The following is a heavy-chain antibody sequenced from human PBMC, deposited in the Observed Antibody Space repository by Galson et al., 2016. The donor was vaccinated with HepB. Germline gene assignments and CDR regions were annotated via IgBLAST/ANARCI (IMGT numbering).Heavy chain of an antibody. J-gene: IGHJ4*02. D-gene: IGHD2-2*01. V-gene: IGHV3-30*18. CDR2: ISYDGSNK. CDR3: AKDGRIYCSSASCHDHFHY. CDR1: GFTFSSYG. Sequence: SLRLSCAASGFTFSSYGMHWVRQAPGNGLEWVAFISYDGSNKKYADSVKGRSTISRDNSKKALSLQMNSLRAEDTAVYYCAKDGRIYCSSASCHDHFHYWGQGTLVTVSS.